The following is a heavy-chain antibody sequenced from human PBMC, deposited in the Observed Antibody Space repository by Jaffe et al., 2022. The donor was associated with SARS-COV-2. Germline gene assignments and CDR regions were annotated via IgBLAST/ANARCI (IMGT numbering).Heavy chain of an antibody. CDR2: IKSKTDGGTT. CDR1: GFTFSNAW. V-gene: IGHV3-15*01. D-gene: IGHD5-12*01. J-gene: IGHJ5*02. Sequence: EVQLVESGGGLVKPGGSLRLSCAASGFTFSNAWMSWVRQAPGKGLEWVGRIKSKTDGGTTDYAAPVKGRFTISRDDSKNTLYLQMNSLKTEDTAVYYCTTEIGPRDGYNPWGQGTLVTVSS. CDR3: TTEIGPRDGYNP.